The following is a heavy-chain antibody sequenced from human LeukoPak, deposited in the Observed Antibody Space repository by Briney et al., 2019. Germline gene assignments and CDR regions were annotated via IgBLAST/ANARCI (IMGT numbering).Heavy chain of an antibody. J-gene: IGHJ4*02. CDR2: INPNSGGT. V-gene: IGHV1-2*02. Sequence: ASVKVSCKASGYTFTGYYMHWVRQAPGQGLEWMGWINPNSGGTNYAQKLQGRVTMTTDTSTSTAYMELRSLRSDDTAVYYCARDGIIVGATTFDYWGQGTLVTVSS. CDR1: GYTFTGYY. D-gene: IGHD1-26*01. CDR3: ARDGIIVGATTFDY.